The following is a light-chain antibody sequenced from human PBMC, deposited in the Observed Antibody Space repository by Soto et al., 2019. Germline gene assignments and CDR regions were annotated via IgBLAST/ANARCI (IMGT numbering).Light chain of an antibody. CDR1: SSDVGGYNY. V-gene: IGLV2-11*01. CDR3: CSYAGSYTP. J-gene: IGLJ1*01. Sequence: QSALTQPRSVSGSPGQSVTISCTGTSSDVGGYNYVSWYQQHPGKAPKLMIYDVSKRPSGVPDRFSGSKSGNTDSLTIYGLQAEDEADYYCCSYAGSYTPFGTGTKVTVL. CDR2: DVS.